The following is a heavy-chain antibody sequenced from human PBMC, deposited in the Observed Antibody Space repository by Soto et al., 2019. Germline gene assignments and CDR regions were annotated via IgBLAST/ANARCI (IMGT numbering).Heavy chain of an antibody. CDR1: GFTFDDYT. CDR2: ISWDGGST. V-gene: IGHV3-43*01. Sequence: EVQLVESGGVVVQPGGSLRLSCAASGFTFDDYTMHWVRQAPGKGLEWVSLISWDGGSTYYADSVKGRFTISRDNSKNSLYLQMNSLRTEDTALYYCAKSYCGGDCYRYYFDYWGQGTLVTVSS. J-gene: IGHJ4*02. CDR3: AKSYCGGDCYRYYFDY. D-gene: IGHD2-21*02.